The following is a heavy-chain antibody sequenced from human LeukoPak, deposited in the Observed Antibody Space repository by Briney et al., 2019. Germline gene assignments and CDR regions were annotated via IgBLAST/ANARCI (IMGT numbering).Heavy chain of an antibody. V-gene: IGHV4-59*01. CDR3: ARRSWYFDY. J-gene: IGHJ4*02. CDR2: IYNREST. CDR1: GDSMNTYY. D-gene: IGHD2-15*01. Sequence: ETLSLTCTVSGDSMNTYYWNWIRQPPGKGLEWIGYIYNRESTNYNPSLKSRVTISIDTSKNQFSLKLTSVTPADTAVYYCARRSWYFDYWGQGTLVTVSS.